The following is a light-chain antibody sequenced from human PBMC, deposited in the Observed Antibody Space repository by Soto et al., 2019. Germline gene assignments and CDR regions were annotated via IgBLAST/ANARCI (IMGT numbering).Light chain of an antibody. CDR3: QQYNDYPYT. J-gene: IGKJ2*01. V-gene: IGKV1-5*01. CDR1: QSISSW. CDR2: DAS. Sequence: DIQMTQSPSTLSASVGDRVTITCRASQSISSWLAWYQQKPGKAPKLLIYDASSLESGVPSRFSGSGSGTEFPLTINSLQPDDFATYYCQQYNDYPYTFGQGTKVDIK.